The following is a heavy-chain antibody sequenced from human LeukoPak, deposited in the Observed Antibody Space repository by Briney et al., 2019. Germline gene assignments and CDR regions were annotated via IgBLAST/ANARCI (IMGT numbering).Heavy chain of an antibody. Sequence: GGPLRLSCAASGFTFSSYGMHWVRQAPGKGLEWVAVISYDGSNKYYADSVKGRFTISRDNSKNTLYLQMNSLRAEDTAVYYCAKDRRYCSSTSCYFYDYWGQGTLVTVSS. J-gene: IGHJ4*02. CDR3: AKDRRYCSSTSCYFYDY. D-gene: IGHD2-2*01. CDR1: GFTFSSYG. V-gene: IGHV3-30*18. CDR2: ISYDGSNK.